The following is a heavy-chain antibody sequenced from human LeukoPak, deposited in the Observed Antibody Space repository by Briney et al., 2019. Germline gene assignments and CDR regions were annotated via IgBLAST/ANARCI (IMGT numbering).Heavy chain of an antibody. J-gene: IGHJ6*02. V-gene: IGHV3-23*01. CDR1: GFTFSSYA. CDR2: ISGSGGST. CDR3: AKVSFWSGYRYYYYYGMDV. D-gene: IGHD3-3*01. Sequence: PGGSLRLSRAASGFTFSSYAMSWVRQAPGKGLEWVSAISGSGGSTYYADSVKGRFTISRDNSRNTLYLQMNSLRAEDTTVYYCAKVSFWSGYRYYYYYGMDVWGQGTTVTVSS.